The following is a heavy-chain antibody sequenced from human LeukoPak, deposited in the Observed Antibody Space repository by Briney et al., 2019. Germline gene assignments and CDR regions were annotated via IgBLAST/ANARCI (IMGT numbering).Heavy chain of an antibody. Sequence: PGGSLRLSCAASGFTFSSYSMNWVRQAPGKGLEWVSYISSSSSTIYYADSVKGRFTISRDNSKNTLYLQMNSLRAEDTAVYYCAKDGRRVTTGNWFDPWGQGTLVTVSS. CDR3: AKDGRRVTTGNWFDP. J-gene: IGHJ5*02. CDR2: ISSSSSTI. CDR1: GFTFSSYS. V-gene: IGHV3-48*01. D-gene: IGHD4-17*01.